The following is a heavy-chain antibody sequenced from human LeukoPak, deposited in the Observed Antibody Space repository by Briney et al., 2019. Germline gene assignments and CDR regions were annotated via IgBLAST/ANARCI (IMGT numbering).Heavy chain of an antibody. V-gene: IGHV4-39*07. J-gene: IGHJ4*02. CDR1: GGSISSSSYY. D-gene: IGHD6-13*01. Sequence: SETLSLTCTVSGGSISSSSYYWGWIRQPPGKGLEWIGSIYYSGSTYYNPSLKSRVTISVDTSKNQFSLKLSSVTAADTAVYYCARSPLAAAGTGGYWGQGTLVTVSS. CDR3: ARSPLAAAGTGGY. CDR2: IYYSGST.